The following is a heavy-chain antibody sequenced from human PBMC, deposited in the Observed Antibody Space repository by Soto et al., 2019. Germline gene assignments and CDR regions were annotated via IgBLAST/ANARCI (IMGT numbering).Heavy chain of an antibody. D-gene: IGHD5-12*01. CDR2: IYYSGST. CDR1: GGSISSGDYY. Sequence: QVQLQESGPGLVKPSQTLSLTCTVSGGSISSGDYYWSWIRQPSGKGLGWIGYIYYSGSTYYNPSLKSRVTISVDTSKNQFSLKLSSVTAADTAVYYCARDFGDGYKNNWFDPWGQGTLVTVSS. V-gene: IGHV4-30-4*01. CDR3: ARDFGDGYKNNWFDP. J-gene: IGHJ5*02.